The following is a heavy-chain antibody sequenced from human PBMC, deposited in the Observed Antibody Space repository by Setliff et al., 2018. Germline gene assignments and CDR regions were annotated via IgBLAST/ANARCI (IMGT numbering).Heavy chain of an antibody. CDR1: GGSISTSNYH. V-gene: IGHV4-39*07. CDR3: VRVRVVQGYYEFDS. J-gene: IGHJ4*02. D-gene: IGHD3-16*01. Sequence: SETLSLTCNVSGGSISTSNYHWGWVRQPPGKGLEWITNIYFNGDTVKQPFLRSRVTISIDTSKNQFSLGLSSVIVADTATYYCVRVRVVQGYYEFDSWGQGALVTVSS. CDR2: IYFNGDT.